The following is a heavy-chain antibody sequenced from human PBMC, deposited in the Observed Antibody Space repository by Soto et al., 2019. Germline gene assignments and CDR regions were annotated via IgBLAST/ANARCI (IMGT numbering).Heavy chain of an antibody. CDR3: ASLMSSGYYYGMDV. CDR1: GGTFSSYT. CDR2: IIPILGIA. D-gene: IGHD3-10*01. V-gene: IGHV1-69*02. Sequence: QVQLVQSGAEVKKPGSSVKVSCKASGGTFSSYTISWVLQAPGQGLEWMGRIIPILGIANYAQKFQGRVTITADKSTSTAYMELSSLRSEDTAVYYCASLMSSGYYYGMDVWGQGTTVTVSS. J-gene: IGHJ6*02.